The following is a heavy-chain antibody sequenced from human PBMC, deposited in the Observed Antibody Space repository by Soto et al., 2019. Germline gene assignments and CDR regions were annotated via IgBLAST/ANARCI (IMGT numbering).Heavy chain of an antibody. J-gene: IGHJ4*02. Sequence: QVQLQESGPGLVKPSQTLSLTCTVSGGSISSGDYYWSWIRQPPGKGLEWIGYIYYSGSTYYNPSLKSRVTIPVDTSKNPFSLKLSSVTAADTAVYYCDRGTVPKLFDYWGQGTLVTVSS. CDR2: IYYSGST. D-gene: IGHD4-4*01. CDR1: GGSISSGDYY. V-gene: IGHV4-30-4*01. CDR3: DRGTVPKLFDY.